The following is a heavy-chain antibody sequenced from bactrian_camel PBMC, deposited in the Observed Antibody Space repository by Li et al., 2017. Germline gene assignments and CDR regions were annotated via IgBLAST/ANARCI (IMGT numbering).Heavy chain of an antibody. CDR3: AADGAFRRAEQPGTARLTPAFGF. Sequence: VQLVESGGDLVQPGGSLRLSCAASGFAFSSYAMTWVRQAPGKGLEWVSSLNSGVDITYYRDSVEGRFNISRDNPKLTVYLQLNSLKPEDTAIYYCAADGAFRRAEQPGTARLTPAFGFRGQG. CDR1: GFAFSSYA. CDR2: LNSGVDIT. D-gene: IGHD1*01. J-gene: IGHJ6*01. V-gene: IGHV3S40*01.